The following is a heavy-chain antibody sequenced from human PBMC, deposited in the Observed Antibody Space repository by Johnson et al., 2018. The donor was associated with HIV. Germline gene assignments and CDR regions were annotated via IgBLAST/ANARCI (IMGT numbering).Heavy chain of an antibody. CDR2: INWNGGST. J-gene: IGHJ3*01. D-gene: IGHD1-26*01. CDR3: TRGSFTDDAFDV. CDR1: GFIFNDHG. V-gene: IGHV3-20*04. Sequence: MQLVESGGGLVQPGGSLRLSCATSGFIFNDHGMTWVRQVPGKGLEWVSGINWNGGSTGYADSVKGRFTISRDTSKNMLYLQMNSLRPEDTAVYYCTRGSFTDDAFDVWGLGTMVTVSS.